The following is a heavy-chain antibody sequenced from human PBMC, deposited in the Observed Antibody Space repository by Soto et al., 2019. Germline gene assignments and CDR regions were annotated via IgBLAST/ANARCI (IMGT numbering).Heavy chain of an antibody. J-gene: IGHJ4*02. CDR3: ARGPRGMYGNDY. CDR2: INMDGSST. Sequence: VGSLRLSCAASGFTFSNDWMHWVRQAAGKGLVWVSRINMDGSSTNYADSVKGRFTISRDNAKNTVYLQMNSLRAEDTAVYYCARGPRGMYGNDYWGQGSLVIVSS. V-gene: IGHV3-74*01. CDR1: GFTFSNDW. D-gene: IGHD3-10*02.